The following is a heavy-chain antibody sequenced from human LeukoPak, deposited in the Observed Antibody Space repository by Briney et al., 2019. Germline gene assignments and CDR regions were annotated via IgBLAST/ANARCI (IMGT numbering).Heavy chain of an antibody. CDR2: INPSGGTT. D-gene: IGHD6-19*01. CDR1: GYTFTGYY. CDR3: ARFAVHRRLTVAGQFGLDY. Sequence: GASVKVSCKASGYTFTGYYMHWVRQAPGQGLEWMGIINPSGGTTNYAQKFKGRVTVTRDTSTSTVYMELSSLRSEDTAVYYCARFAVHRRLTVAGQFGLDYWGQGTLVTVSS. V-gene: IGHV1-46*01. J-gene: IGHJ4*02.